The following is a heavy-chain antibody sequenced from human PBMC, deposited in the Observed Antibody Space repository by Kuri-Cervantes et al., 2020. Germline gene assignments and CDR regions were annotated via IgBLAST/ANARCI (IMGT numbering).Heavy chain of an antibody. CDR1: GYSFTNYG. CDR2: ISPSNGDT. CDR3: ARGIQEFDP. V-gene: IGHV1-8*02. J-gene: IGHJ5*02. Sequence: ASVKVSCKASGYSFTNYGVSWVRQAPGQGLEWLGWISPSNGDTNYAQKFQGRVTMTRNTSISTAYMELSSLRSEDTAVYYCARGIQEFDPWGQGTLVTVSS.